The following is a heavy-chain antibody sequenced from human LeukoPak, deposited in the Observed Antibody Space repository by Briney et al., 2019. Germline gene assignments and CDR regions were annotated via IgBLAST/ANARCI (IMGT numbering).Heavy chain of an antibody. V-gene: IGHV3-23*01. CDR3: ARGSGSYSDY. D-gene: IGHD1-26*01. J-gene: IGHJ4*02. CDR1: GFTFNSYG. CDR2: ISGSGGST. Sequence: GGSLRLSCAASGFTFNSYGMNWVRQAPGKGLEWVSAISGSGGSTYYADSVKGRFTISRDNSKNTLYLQMNSLRAEDTAVYYCARGSGSYSDYWGQGTLVTVSS.